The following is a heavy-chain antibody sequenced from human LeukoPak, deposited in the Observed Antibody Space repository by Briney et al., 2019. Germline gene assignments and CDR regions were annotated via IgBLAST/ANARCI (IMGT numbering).Heavy chain of an antibody. Sequence: KASETLSLTCTVSGGSISSTSYYWGWIRQPPGKGLECIGSIYYSGSTYYNPSLKSRVTISVDTSKNQFSLKVSSVTAADTAVYYCARAYDWNEDFYDYWGQGTLVKVSS. D-gene: IGHD1-20*01. J-gene: IGHJ4*02. CDR3: ARAYDWNEDFYDY. CDR1: GGSISSTSYY. CDR2: IYYSGST. V-gene: IGHV4-39*01.